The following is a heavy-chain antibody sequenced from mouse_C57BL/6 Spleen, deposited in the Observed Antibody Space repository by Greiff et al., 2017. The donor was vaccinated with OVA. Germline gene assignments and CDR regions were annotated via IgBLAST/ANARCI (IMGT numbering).Heavy chain of an antibody. J-gene: IGHJ4*01. CDR3: ARSGDYDGSSPYYAMYY. CDR2: IYPGDGDT. D-gene: IGHD1-1*01. Sequence: QVQLQQSGPELVKPGASVKISCKASGYAFSSSWMNWVKQRPGQGLEWIGRIYPGDGDTNYNGKFKGKATLTADKSSSTAYMQLSSLTSEDSAVYFCARSGDYDGSSPYYAMYYWGQGTSVTVSS. V-gene: IGHV1-82*01. CDR1: GYAFSSSW.